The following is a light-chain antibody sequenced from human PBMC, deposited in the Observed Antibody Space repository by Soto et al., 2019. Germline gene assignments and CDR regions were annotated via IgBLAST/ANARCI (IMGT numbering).Light chain of an antibody. V-gene: IGKV1-39*01. J-gene: IGKJ1*01. CDR1: QSISTY. CDR2: AAS. Sequence: DIRMTQSPSSLSASVRDRVIITCRASQSISTYLNWYQQKPGKPPKLLIYAASSLQSGVPSRFSGSGSGTQFTHTISSLQPEDFASYYCQQSHSTPPTFGQGTKVEI. CDR3: QQSHSTPPT.